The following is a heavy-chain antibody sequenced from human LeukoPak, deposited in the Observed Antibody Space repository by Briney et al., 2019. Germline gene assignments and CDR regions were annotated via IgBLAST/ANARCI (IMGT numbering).Heavy chain of an antibody. CDR2: IYYRGST. CDR3: ARHYLSDGILSTFDP. V-gene: IGHV4-39*01. J-gene: IGHJ5*02. Sequence: KYSETLSLTCTVSGGSISSSPYYWGWIRQPPGKGLEWIGTIYYRGSTYSNPSLNSRVTISLDTSKNQFSLRLRSVTAADTALYYCARHYLSDGILSTFDPWGQGTLVTVSS. D-gene: IGHD2-2*01. CDR1: GGSISSSPYY.